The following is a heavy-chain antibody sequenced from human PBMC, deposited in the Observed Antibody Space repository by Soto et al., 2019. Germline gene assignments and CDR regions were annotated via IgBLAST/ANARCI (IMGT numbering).Heavy chain of an antibody. CDR3: ARTYYDGSSYYYLDS. CDR2: ISGSGFTI. J-gene: IGHJ4*02. Sequence: SLRLSCSASVFTFSSYEMNWVRQAPGKGLEWVSYISGSGFTIYYADSVKGRFTISRDNAKNSLYLQMNSLRVEDTAVYYCARTYYDGSSYYYLDSWGQGTLVTVSS. D-gene: IGHD3-22*01. V-gene: IGHV3-48*03. CDR1: VFTFSSYE.